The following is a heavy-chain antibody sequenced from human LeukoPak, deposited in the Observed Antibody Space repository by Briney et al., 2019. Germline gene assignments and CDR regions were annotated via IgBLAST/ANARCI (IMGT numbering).Heavy chain of an antibody. CDR1: GGSISSSSYY. V-gene: IGHV4-39*01. CDR2: IYYSGST. J-gene: IGHJ4*02. CDR3: VRQRSDYASTYFDY. D-gene: IGHD4-17*01. Sequence: SSETLSLTCTVSGGSISSSSYYWGWIRQPPGKGLEWIGSIYYSGSTYYNQSLKSRVTISVDTSKNQFSLKLSSVTAADTAVYYCVRQRSDYASTYFDYWGQGTLVTVSS.